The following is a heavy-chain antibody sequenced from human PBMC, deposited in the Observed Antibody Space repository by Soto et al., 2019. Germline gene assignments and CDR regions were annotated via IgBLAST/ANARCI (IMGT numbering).Heavy chain of an antibody. Sequence: ASVKVSCKASGYTFTTYGISLVRQAPGQGLEWMGWISGYNGNTNYAQKLQGRVTMTTDTSTSTAYMELRSLRSDDTAVYYCARDAATYYEHYYYGMDVWGQGTTVTVSS. CDR2: ISGYNGNT. V-gene: IGHV1-18*04. D-gene: IGHD6-25*01. CDR1: GYTFTTYG. J-gene: IGHJ6*02. CDR3: ARDAATYYEHYYYGMDV.